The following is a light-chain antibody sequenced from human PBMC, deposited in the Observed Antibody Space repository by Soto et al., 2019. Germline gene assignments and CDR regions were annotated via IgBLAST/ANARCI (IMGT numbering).Light chain of an antibody. J-gene: IGLJ3*02. V-gene: IGLV6-57*04. CDR2: EDN. CDR3: QSYDSSNRV. Sequence: NFMLTQPHSVSESPGKTVTTSCTRSSGSIASNYVQWYQQRPGSAPVIVIYEDNQRPSGVPDRFSGSIDSSSNSASLTISGLKTEDEADYYCQSYDSSNRVFGGGTKLTVL. CDR1: SGSIASNY.